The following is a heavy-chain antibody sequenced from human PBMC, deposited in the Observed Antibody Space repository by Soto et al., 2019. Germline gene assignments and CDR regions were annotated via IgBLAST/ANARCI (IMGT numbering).Heavy chain of an antibody. D-gene: IGHD2-8*02. J-gene: IGHJ4*02. V-gene: IGHV4-34*01. CDR3: ARDKITGLFDY. CDR2: INHSGST. CDR1: GVSFSDYS. Sequence: SETLSHTCAVYGVSFSDYSWTLLRQPPGTGLEWIGEINHSGSTNYNPSLKSRVTISVDTSKNQFSLKLTSVTAADTAVYYCARDKITGLFDYWGQGTLVTVSS.